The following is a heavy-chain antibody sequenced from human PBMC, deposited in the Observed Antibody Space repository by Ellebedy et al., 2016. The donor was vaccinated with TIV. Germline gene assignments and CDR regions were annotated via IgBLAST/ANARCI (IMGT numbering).Heavy chain of an antibody. D-gene: IGHD6-19*01. CDR3: AKDLRYSRGWGGAFDI. J-gene: IGHJ3*02. V-gene: IGHV3-23*01. Sequence: GESLMISCEASGFNFGSHAMSWVRQARGKGMEWVSSITRSSYATHYTDSVKGRFTISRDNSKHTLYLHLNSLRGGDTAIYFCAKDLRYSRGWGGAFDIWGQGTLVTVAS. CDR2: ITRSSYAT. CDR1: GFNFGSHA.